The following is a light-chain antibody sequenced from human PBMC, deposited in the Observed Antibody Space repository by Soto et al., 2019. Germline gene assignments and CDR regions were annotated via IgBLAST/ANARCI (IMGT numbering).Light chain of an antibody. Sequence: IQMTPSPSSVSASVGDRVTITCQASQGISRSLAWYQQKPGKAPKLLIYSASSLQSGVLSRFSGSGFGTDFTLTISSLQPEDFATYYCQQADTFPITFGQGTRLEIK. CDR3: QQADTFPIT. V-gene: IGKV1D-12*01. CDR1: QGISRS. J-gene: IGKJ5*01. CDR2: SAS.